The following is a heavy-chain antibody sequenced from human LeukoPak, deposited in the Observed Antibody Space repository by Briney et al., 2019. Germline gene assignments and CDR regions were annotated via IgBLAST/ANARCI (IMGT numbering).Heavy chain of an antibody. CDR3: ARVRFVEEYSSSDRYYFDY. J-gene: IGHJ4*02. V-gene: IGHV4-34*01. CDR2: IYYSGST. Sequence: PSETLSLTCAVFGGSFSGYYWNWIRQPPGKGLEWIGSIYYSGSTFYNPSLKSRVTISLDTSKNHFSLKLSSVTAADTAVYYCARVRFVEEYSSSDRYYFDYWGQGTLVTVSS. D-gene: IGHD6-6*01. CDR1: GGSFSGYY.